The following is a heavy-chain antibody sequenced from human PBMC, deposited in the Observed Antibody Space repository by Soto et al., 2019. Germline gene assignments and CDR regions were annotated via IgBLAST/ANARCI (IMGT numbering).Heavy chain of an antibody. J-gene: IGHJ4*02. CDR2: TSYDGSNK. Sequence: GGSLRLSCAASGFTFSSYGMHWVRQAPGKGLEWVAVTSYDGSNKYYADSVKGRFTISRDNSKNTLYLQMNSLRAEDTAVYYCAKDQVDTAMVLSPFDYWGQGTLVTVSS. CDR3: AKDQVDTAMVLSPFDY. CDR1: GFTFSSYG. V-gene: IGHV3-30*18. D-gene: IGHD5-18*01.